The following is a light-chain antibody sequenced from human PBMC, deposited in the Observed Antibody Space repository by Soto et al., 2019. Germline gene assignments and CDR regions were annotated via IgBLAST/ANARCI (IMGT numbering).Light chain of an antibody. CDR1: QSISSW. J-gene: IGKJ1*01. CDR3: QQYNSYSAWM. V-gene: IGKV1-5*01. CDR2: DAS. Sequence: DIQMTQSPSTLSASVGDRVTITCRASQSISSWLAWYQQKPGKAPKLLIYDASSLESGVPSRFSGSGSGTVFTLTIISLQPEDFATFYWQQYNSYSAWMFGQETKVEIK.